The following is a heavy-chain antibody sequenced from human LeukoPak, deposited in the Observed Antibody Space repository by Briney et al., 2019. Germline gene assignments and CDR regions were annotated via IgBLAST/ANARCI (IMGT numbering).Heavy chain of an antibody. D-gene: IGHD1-26*01. CDR1: GVTFGSYG. J-gene: IGHJ4*02. CDR2: IIPIFNTV. Sequence: ASVKVSCKASGVTFGSYGFSWVRQAPGQGLQWMGRIIPIFNTVDYARESQGRVTITADKSTTTVYLELGSLRSDDTGVYFCARDRGGSFYFEYWGQGTLVTVSA. V-gene: IGHV1-69*06. CDR3: ARDRGGSFYFEY.